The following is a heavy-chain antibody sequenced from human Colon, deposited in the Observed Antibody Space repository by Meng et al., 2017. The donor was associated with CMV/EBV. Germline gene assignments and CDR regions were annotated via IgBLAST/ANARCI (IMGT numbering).Heavy chain of an antibody. V-gene: IGHV2-5*02. J-gene: IGHJ4*02. D-gene: IGHD6-6*01. CDR1: GFSLSTIGMG. Sequence: QITLKESGPTLVKPTQTLTLTCTFSGFSLSTIGMGVGWIRQPPGKALEWLGVIYWDDDKRYSPSLKSRLTITKDTSKNQVVLTMTNLDPLDTATYYCVQRHSSSTGEVHWGQGTLVTVSS. CDR3: VQRHSSSTGEVH. CDR2: IYWDDDK.